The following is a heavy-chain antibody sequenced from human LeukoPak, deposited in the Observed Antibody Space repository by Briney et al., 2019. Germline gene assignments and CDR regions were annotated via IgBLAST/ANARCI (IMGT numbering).Heavy chain of an antibody. D-gene: IGHD3-22*01. V-gene: IGHV4-59*01. CDR2: IYYSGST. CDR1: GGSISSYY. Sequence: SETLSLTCTVSGGSISSYYWSWIRQPPGKGLEWIGYIYYSGSTNYNPSLKSRVTISVDTSKNQFSLKLSSVTAADTAVYYCVRGQYYYDSSGYTPDAFDIWGQGTMVTVSS. CDR3: VRGQYYYDSSGYTPDAFDI. J-gene: IGHJ3*02.